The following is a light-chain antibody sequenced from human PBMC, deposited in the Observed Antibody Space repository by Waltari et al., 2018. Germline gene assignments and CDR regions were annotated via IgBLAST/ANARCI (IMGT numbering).Light chain of an antibody. CDR3: SSSTSSSTLV. J-gene: IGLJ3*02. Sequence: QSALTQPASVSGSPGPSITISCPGTRSDVGAYTSFPWSQQHPGKAPKLMISEVRNRPSGVSNRFSGSKSGNTASLTISGLQAEDEADYYCSSSTSSSTLVFGGGTKLTVL. V-gene: IGLV2-14*01. CDR2: EVR. CDR1: RSDVGAYTS.